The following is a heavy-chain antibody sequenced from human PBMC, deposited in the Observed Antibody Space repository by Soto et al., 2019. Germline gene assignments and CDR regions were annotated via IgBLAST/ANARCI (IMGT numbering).Heavy chain of an antibody. CDR1: GFTFSNYG. Sequence: PGGCLGLSCASSGFTFSNYGIHWVRQAPGKGLEWVAVIWYDGNNKYYADSVKGRFTISRDNSNNTLYVQMTSLRAEDTAVYYCARGLHSLFDYWGQGTLVTVSS. CDR3: ARGLHSLFDY. CDR2: IWYDGNNK. V-gene: IGHV3-33*01. D-gene: IGHD2-21*01. J-gene: IGHJ4*02.